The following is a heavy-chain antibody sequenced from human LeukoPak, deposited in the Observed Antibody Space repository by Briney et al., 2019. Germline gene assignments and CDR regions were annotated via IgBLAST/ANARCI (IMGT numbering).Heavy chain of an antibody. D-gene: IGHD5-24*01. CDR1: GFTFSSYA. Sequence: PGRSLRLSCAVSGFTFSSYAMHWVRQAPGKGLEWVAVISYDGSNKYYADSVKGRFTISRDNSKNTLYLQMNSLRAEDTAVYYCARDPQFLGYFDYWGQGTLVTVSS. CDR2: ISYDGSNK. J-gene: IGHJ4*02. CDR3: ARDPQFLGYFDY. V-gene: IGHV3-30-3*01.